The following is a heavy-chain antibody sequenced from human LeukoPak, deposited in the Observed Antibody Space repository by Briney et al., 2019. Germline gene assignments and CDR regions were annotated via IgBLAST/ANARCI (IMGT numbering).Heavy chain of an antibody. J-gene: IGHJ4*02. D-gene: IGHD3-22*01. Sequence: GGSLRLSCAASGFTFSNAWMSWVRQAPGKGLEWVGRIKSKTDGGTTDYAAPVKGRFTISRDDSKNTLYLQMNSLKTEDTAVYYCTTGPLVVINLRDYWGQGTLVTVSS. CDR2: IKSKTDGGTT. CDR3: TTGPLVVINLRDY. CDR1: GFTFSNAW. V-gene: IGHV3-15*01.